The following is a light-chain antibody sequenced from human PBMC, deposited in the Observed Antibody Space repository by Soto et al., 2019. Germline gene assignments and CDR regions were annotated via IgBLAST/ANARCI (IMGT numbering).Light chain of an antibody. V-gene: IGKV1-39*01. CDR2: AAS. J-gene: IGKJ2*01. Sequence: DIQMTQSPSSLSASVGDRVTITCRASQSISNYLNWYQQKPGKAPKLLIYAASSLQSGVPLRFSGRGSGTDFALTISSLQPEDFATYYCQQSYSTPYTFGQGTKVEIK. CDR1: QSISNY. CDR3: QQSYSTPYT.